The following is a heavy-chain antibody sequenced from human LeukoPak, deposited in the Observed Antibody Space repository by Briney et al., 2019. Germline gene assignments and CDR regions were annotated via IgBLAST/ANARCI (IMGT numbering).Heavy chain of an antibody. J-gene: IGHJ4*02. D-gene: IGHD6-6*01. Sequence: GGSLRLSCAASGFTFDAYAMHWVRQAPGKGLEWVSGISLNGGGMGYAVSVKGRFTISRDNAKNSLYLQMNSLRDEDTALYYCAKDITGGRSSPYFDSWGQGTLVTVSS. CDR1: GFTFDAYA. CDR3: AKDITGGRSSPYFDS. CDR2: ISLNGGGM. V-gene: IGHV3-9*01.